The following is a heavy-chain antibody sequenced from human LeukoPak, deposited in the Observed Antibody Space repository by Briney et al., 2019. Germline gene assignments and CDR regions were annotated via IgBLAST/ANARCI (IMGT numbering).Heavy chain of an antibody. CDR1: GFTFSNYW. CDR3: ARADRYGSILDY. J-gene: IGHJ4*02. D-gene: IGHD3-10*01. CDR2: IDQYGRAK. V-gene: IGHV3-7*04. Sequence: GGSLRLSCEASGFTFSNYWMSWVRQAPGKGLEWVASIDQYGRAKYYVDSVRGRFTFSRDNTKNSLHLQMNSLRAEDTAVYYCARADRYGSILDYWGQGTRVIDSS.